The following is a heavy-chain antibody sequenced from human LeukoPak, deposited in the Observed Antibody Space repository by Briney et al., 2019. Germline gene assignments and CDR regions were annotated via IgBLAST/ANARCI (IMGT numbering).Heavy chain of an antibody. J-gene: IGHJ5*02. CDR3: ARGTRILRYCSGGSCPVNWFDP. Sequence: PSETLSLTCAVYGGSFSGYYWSWIRQPPGKGLEWIGEINHSGSTNYNPSLKSRVTISVDTSKNQFSLKLSSVTAADTAVYCCARGTRILRYCSGGSCPVNWFDPWGQGTLVTVSS. D-gene: IGHD2-15*01. V-gene: IGHV4-34*01. CDR1: GGSFSGYY. CDR2: INHSGST.